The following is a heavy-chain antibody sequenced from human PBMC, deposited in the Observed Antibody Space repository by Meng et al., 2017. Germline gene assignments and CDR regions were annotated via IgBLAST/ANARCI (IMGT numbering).Heavy chain of an antibody. CDR3: ATARHDYGDYGSFQH. J-gene: IGHJ1*01. V-gene: IGHV1-24*01. CDR1: GGTFSSYA. D-gene: IGHD4-17*01. CDR2: FDPEDGET. Sequence: ASVKVSCKASGGTFSSYAISWVRQAPGKGLEWMGGFDPEDGETIYAQKFQGRVTMTEDTSTDTAYMELSSLRSEDTAVYYCATARHDYGDYGSFQHWGQGTLVTVSS.